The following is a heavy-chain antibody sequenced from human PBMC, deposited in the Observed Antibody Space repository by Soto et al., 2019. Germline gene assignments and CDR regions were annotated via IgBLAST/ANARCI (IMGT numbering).Heavy chain of an antibody. Sequence: GGSLRLSCAASGFTFSDAWINWVRQAPGKGLEWVGRIKSKTDGGTTDYAAPVKGRFTISRDDSKNTLYLQMNSLRAEDTAVYYCARSSSGWYFDYWGQATLVTVSS. D-gene: IGHD6-19*01. V-gene: IGHV3-15*07. CDR3: ARSSSGWYFDY. CDR1: GFTFSDAW. J-gene: IGHJ4*02. CDR2: IKSKTDGGTT.